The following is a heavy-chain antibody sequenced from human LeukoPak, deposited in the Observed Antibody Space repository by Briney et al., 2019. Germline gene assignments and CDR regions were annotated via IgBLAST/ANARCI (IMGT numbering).Heavy chain of an antibody. D-gene: IGHD1-14*01. CDR3: AKVSGGGLYYDGMDV. J-gene: IGHJ6*02. Sequence: GGSLRLSCAASGFTFNNYAMNWVRQAPGKGLEWVSVISGSGGTTYYADSVKGRFTISRDSSKNALYLQMNSLRAEDTAVYYCAKVSGGGLYYDGMDVWGQGTTVTVSS. CDR1: GFTFNNYA. V-gene: IGHV3-23*01. CDR2: ISGSGGTT.